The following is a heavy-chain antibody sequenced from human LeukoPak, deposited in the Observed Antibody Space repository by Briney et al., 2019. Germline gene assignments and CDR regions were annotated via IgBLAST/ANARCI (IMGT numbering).Heavy chain of an antibody. CDR3: ASSTYYYDSSGYWYYYYYTDV. D-gene: IGHD3-22*01. V-gene: IGHV1-18*01. CDR2: ISAYNGDT. CDR1: GYMLTTYG. J-gene: IGHJ6*03. Sequence: ASVKVSCKASGYMLTTYGISWVRQAPGQGLEWMGWISAYNGDTKYAQKFQGRVTMTRDMSTSTAYMELSSLRSEDTAVYYCASSTYYYDSSGYWYYYYYTDVWGKGTTVTVSS.